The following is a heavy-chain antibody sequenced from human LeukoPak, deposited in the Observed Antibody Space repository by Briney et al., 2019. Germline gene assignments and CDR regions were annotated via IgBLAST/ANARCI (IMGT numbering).Heavy chain of an antibody. J-gene: IGHJ4*02. Sequence: PGGSLRLSCAASGFTFSSYAMSWVRQAPGKGLEWVSTFSGSGGSTHYADSVKGRFTISRDNSKNTLYLQMNSLRAEDTAVYYCARGATVCDYWGQGTLVTVSS. CDR1: GFTFSSYA. D-gene: IGHD1-26*01. V-gene: IGHV3-23*01. CDR2: FSGSGGST. CDR3: ARGATVCDY.